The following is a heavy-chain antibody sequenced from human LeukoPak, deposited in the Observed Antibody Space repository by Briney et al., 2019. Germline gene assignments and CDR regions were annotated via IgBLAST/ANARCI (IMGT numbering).Heavy chain of an antibody. CDR3: VRAAMPYIINGRRFDY. CDR2: SGTVGDT. V-gene: IGHV3-13*04. J-gene: IGHJ4*02. Sequence: GGSLRLSCAASGFTSSAYDMHWVRQITGGGLEWVQTSGTVGDTFYSDSVKGRFTISRENAKNSVHLQMNSLRVEDSAIYFCVRAAMPYIINGRRFDYWGQGTLVTVSS. D-gene: IGHD2-2*01. CDR1: GFTSSAYD.